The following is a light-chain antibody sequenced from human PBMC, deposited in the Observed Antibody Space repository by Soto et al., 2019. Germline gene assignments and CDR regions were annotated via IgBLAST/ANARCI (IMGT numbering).Light chain of an antibody. CDR1: QSVSSSY. CDR3: QQRSNWPPVIT. V-gene: IGKV3-11*01. CDR2: DAS. J-gene: IGKJ4*01. Sequence: EIVLTQSPGTLSLSPGERATLSCRASQSVSSSYLAWYQQKPDQAPRLLIYDASTRAPGIPARFSGSGSGTDFTLTISSLEPEDFAVYYCQQRSNWPPVITFGGGTKVEIK.